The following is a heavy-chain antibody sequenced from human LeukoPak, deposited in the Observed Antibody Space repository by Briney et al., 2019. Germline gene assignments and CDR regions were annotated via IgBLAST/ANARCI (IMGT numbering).Heavy chain of an antibody. J-gene: IGHJ4*02. Sequence: GGSLRLSCAASGFTFSSYARTWVRQAPGKGLEWVSEISGSGASTYYADSVKGRFTISRDNSKNTLYLQMNSLRADDTAVFYCAKIRRADDDYWGQGTLVTVSS. CDR3: AKIRRADDDY. CDR1: GFTFSSYA. D-gene: IGHD3-10*01. V-gene: IGHV3-23*01. CDR2: ISGSGAST.